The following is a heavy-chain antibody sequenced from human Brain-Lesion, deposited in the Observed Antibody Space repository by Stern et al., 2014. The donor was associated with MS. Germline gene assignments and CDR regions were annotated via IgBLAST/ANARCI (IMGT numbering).Heavy chain of an antibody. CDR3: ARDQRGITIFGVVTDYYYLGMDV. CDR1: GYIFTGYY. J-gene: IGHJ6*02. D-gene: IGHD3-3*01. Sequence: QVQLVQSGAEVKKPGASVKVSCKTSGYIFTGYYIHWVRQAPGQGLEWMAWINPNTGGTKDAQKFQGRVNMSRETSNSTAYVELSSLTSDDTAVYYCARDQRGITIFGVVTDYYYLGMDVWGQGTTVTVSS. V-gene: IGHV1-2*02. CDR2: INPNTGGT.